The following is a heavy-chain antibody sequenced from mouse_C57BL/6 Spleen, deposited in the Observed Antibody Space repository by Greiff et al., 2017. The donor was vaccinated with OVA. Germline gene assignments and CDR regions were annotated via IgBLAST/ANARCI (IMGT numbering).Heavy chain of an antibody. CDR1: GFTFSNYW. V-gene: IGHV6-3*01. CDR3: TLYYYGSSYLDY. Sequence: EVQLQESGGGLVQPGGSMKLSCVASGFTFSNYWMNWVRQSPEKGLEWVAQIRLKSDNYATHYAASVKGRFTISRDDSKSSLYLQMNNLRAEDAAIYYYTLYYYGSSYLDYWGQGTSLTVSS. J-gene: IGHJ2*02. CDR2: IRLKSDNYAT. D-gene: IGHD1-1*01.